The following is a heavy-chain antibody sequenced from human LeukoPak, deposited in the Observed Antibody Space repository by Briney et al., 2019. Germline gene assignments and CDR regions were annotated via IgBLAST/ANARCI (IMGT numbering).Heavy chain of an antibody. CDR3: ARQPYYYDSSGYWFDY. Sequence: SETLSLTCTASGGSISSSSYYWGWIRQPPGKGLEWIVSIYYSGSTYYNPSLKSRVTISVDTSKNQFSLKLSSVTAADTAVYYCARQPYYYDSSGYWFDYWGQGTLVTVSS. J-gene: IGHJ4*02. V-gene: IGHV4-39*01. CDR1: GGSISSSSYY. CDR2: IYYSGST. D-gene: IGHD3-22*01.